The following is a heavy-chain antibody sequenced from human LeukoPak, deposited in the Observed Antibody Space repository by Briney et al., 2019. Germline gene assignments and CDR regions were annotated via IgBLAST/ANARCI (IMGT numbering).Heavy chain of an antibody. J-gene: IGHJ5*02. CDR2: FSCSGST. CDR3: ARDLDYYDSTWFDP. V-gene: IGHV4-39*07. D-gene: IGHD3-22*01. Sequence: SETLSLTCSVSGGSISSCTYSWGWIRQPPGKGLEWIGSFSCSGSTYYNPSLKSRVTISVDTSKNQFSLKLISVTAADTAVYYCARDLDYYDSTWFDPWGQGTLVTVSS. CDR1: GGSISSCTYS.